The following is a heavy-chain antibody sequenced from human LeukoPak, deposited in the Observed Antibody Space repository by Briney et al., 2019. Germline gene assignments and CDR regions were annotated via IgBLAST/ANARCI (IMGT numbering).Heavy chain of an antibody. J-gene: IGHJ3*02. V-gene: IGHV1-18*01. D-gene: IGHD3-16*01. CDR1: GYTFSSYG. Sequence: GASVKVSCKASGYTFSSYGISWVRQAPGQGLEWMGWISVYNANTDQSKKLQGRVTMTTDTSTSTAYMELRSLRSDDTAVYYCARWGNAFDIWGQGTMVTVSS. CDR3: ARWGNAFDI. CDR2: ISVYNANT.